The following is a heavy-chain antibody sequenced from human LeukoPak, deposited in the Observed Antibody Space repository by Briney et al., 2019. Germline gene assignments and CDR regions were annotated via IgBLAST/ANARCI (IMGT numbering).Heavy chain of an antibody. CDR2: IRYDGSNK. V-gene: IGHV3-30*02. J-gene: IGHJ4*02. D-gene: IGHD3-22*01. CDR1: GFTFSSYG. CDR3: AKDQWGIGSSSWYSDYYDSREPRIAVDY. Sequence: PGGSLRLSCAASGFTFSSYGMHWVRQAPGKGLEWVAFIRYDGSNKYYADSVKGRFTISRDNSKNTLYLQMNSLRAEDTAVYYCAKDQWGIGSSSWYSDYYDSREPRIAVDYWGQGTLVTVSS.